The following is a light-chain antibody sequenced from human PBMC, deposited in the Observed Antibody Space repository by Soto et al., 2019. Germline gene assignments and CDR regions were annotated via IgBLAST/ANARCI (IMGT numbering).Light chain of an antibody. CDR1: QSVSSN. Sequence: EIVMTQSPATLSVSPGERATLSCRASQSVSSNLAWYQQKPGQAPRLLIYGASTRATGIPARSSGSGSGTEFTLTISSLEPEDFAVYYCQQRIDWPPAWAFGQGTKV. J-gene: IGKJ1*01. CDR2: GAS. CDR3: QQRIDWPPAWA. V-gene: IGKV3-15*01.